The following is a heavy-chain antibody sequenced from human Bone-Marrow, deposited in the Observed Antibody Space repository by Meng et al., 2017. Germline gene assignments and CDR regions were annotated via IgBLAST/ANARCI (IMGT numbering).Heavy chain of an antibody. CDR1: GYSISSGYY. CDR2: IYHSGST. Sequence: GSLRLSCTVSGYSISSGYYWGWIRQPPGKGLEWIGSIYHSGSTYYNPSLKSRVTISVDTSKNQFSLKLSSVTAADTAVYYCARGGLRYFDWLLSGAFVLWGQGTMVTVSS. V-gene: IGHV4-38-2*02. D-gene: IGHD3-9*01. CDR3: ARGGLRYFDWLLSGAFVL. J-gene: IGHJ3*01.